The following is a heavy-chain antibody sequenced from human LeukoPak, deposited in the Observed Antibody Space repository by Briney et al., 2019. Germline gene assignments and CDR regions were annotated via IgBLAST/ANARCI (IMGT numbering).Heavy chain of an antibody. CDR3: AASTRVLLWFGELLDY. Sequence: PGGSLRLSCAASGFTFSSYAMHWVRQAPGKGLEWVAVISYDGSNKYYADSVKGRFTISRDNSKNTLYLQMNSLRAEDTAVYYCAASTRVLLWFGELLDYWGQGTLVTVSS. J-gene: IGHJ4*02. D-gene: IGHD3-10*01. CDR2: ISYDGSNK. CDR1: GFTFSSYA. V-gene: IGHV3-30*04.